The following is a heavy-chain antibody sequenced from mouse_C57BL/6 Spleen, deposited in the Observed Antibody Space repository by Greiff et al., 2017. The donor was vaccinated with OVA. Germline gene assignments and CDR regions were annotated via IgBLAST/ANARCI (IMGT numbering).Heavy chain of an antibody. V-gene: IGHV1-15*01. CDR3: TRGGNYKDYAMDY. Sequence: VQLKESGAELVRPGASVTLSCKASGYTFTDYEMHWVKQTPVHGLEWIGAIDPETGGTAYNQKFKGKAILTADKSSSTAYMELRSLTSEDSAVYYCTRGGNYKDYAMDYWGQGTSVTVSS. D-gene: IGHD2-1*01. CDR1: GYTFTDYE. CDR2: IDPETGGT. J-gene: IGHJ4*01.